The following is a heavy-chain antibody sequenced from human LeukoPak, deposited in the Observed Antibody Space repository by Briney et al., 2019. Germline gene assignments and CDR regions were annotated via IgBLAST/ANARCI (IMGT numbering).Heavy chain of an antibody. CDR2: MYDSGST. CDR3: ARDGGWEFDAFDI. CDR1: GGSISSYY. J-gene: IGHJ3*02. V-gene: IGHV4-59*12. Sequence: SETLSLTCTVSGGSISSYYWNWIRQPPGKGLEWIGYMYDSGSTKYNPSLKSRVTVSVDTSKNQFSLRLTSVTAADTAVYYCARDGGWEFDAFDIWGQGTMVTVSS. D-gene: IGHD1-26*01.